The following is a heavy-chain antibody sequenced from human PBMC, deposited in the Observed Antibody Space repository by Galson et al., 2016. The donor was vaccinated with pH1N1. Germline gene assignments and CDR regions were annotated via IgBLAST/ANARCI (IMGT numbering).Heavy chain of an antibody. V-gene: IGHV1-18*01. CDR1: GYTFSSYG. CDR3: ARMSGSSRYLDY. Sequence: SVKVSCKASGYTFSSYGISWVRQAPGKGLEWMGWISGYNGNTKYEQKIQGRVSMTTDTSTSTVYMELRSLRSDDTALYHCARMSGSSRYLDYWGQGTLVTVSS. CDR2: ISGYNGNT. J-gene: IGHJ4*02. D-gene: IGHD1-26*01.